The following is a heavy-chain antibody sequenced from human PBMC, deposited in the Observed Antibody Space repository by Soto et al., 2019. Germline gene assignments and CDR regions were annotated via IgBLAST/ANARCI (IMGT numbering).Heavy chain of an antibody. Sequence: ASVKVSCKASGDTFTSYDINWVRQATGQGLEWMGWMNPNSGNTGYAQKFQGRVTMTRNTSISTAYMELSGLRSEDTAVYYCARPITIFGVVNMYFDYWGQGIEVTVSS. CDR2: MNPNSGNT. CDR3: ARPITIFGVVNMYFDY. J-gene: IGHJ4*02. D-gene: IGHD3-3*01. CDR1: GDTFTSYD. V-gene: IGHV1-8*01.